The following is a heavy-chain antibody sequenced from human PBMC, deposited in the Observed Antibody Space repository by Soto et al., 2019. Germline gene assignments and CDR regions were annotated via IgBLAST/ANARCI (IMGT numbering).Heavy chain of an antibody. CDR1: GFSVSTSGVG. Sequence: QITLKESGPTLVKPTQTLTLTCTFSGFSVSTSGVGVAWIRQPPGKALEWLALIYWDDDKRYSPFLQSRVTIPKDTDKNQVVLTMTNMNPVDTATYYCAHKGGRGAGMDVWGQGTTVTVSS. V-gene: IGHV2-5*02. J-gene: IGHJ6*02. D-gene: IGHD2-15*01. CDR3: AHKGGRGAGMDV. CDR2: IYWDDDK.